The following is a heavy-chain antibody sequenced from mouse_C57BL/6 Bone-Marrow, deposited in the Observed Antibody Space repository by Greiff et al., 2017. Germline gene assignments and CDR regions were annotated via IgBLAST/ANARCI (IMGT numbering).Heavy chain of an antibody. V-gene: IGHV1-81*01. CDR3: ATEYYGSSCWWYFDV. Sequence: QVQLQQSGAELARPGASVKLSCKASGYTFTSYGISWVKQRTGQGLEWIGEIYPRSGNTYYNEQFKGKATLTAHKSSSTAYMALRSLTTEVSAVYFWATEYYGSSCWWYFDVWGTGTTVTVSS. J-gene: IGHJ1*03. CDR2: IYPRSGNT. D-gene: IGHD1-1*01. CDR1: GYTFTSYG.